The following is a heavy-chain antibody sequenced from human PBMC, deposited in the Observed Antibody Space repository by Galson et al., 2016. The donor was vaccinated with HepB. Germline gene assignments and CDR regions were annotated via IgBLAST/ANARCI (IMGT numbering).Heavy chain of an antibody. Sequence: TLSLTCAVYGGSFSDYYWTWIRQPPGKGLEWIGQINHSGSSNYTPSLRSRVSISVDTSKNQFSLKVTSVTAADTAVYYCARGRITGTSPLGYWGQGTLVTVSP. D-gene: IGHD1-1*01. V-gene: IGHV4-34*01. CDR3: ARGRITGTSPLGY. CDR2: INHSGSS. J-gene: IGHJ4*02. CDR1: GGSFSDYY.